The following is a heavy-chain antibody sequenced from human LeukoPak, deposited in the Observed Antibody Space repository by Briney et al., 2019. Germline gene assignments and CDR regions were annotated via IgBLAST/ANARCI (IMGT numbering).Heavy chain of an antibody. CDR2: IWYDGSNK. J-gene: IGHJ4*02. D-gene: IGHD3-22*01. CDR3: ARGRGTYYYDSSGYLLDY. Sequence: GGSLRLSCAASGFTFSSYGMHWVRQAPGKGLEWVAVIWYDGSNKYYADSVKGRFTISRDNSKNTLCLQMNSLRAEDTAVYYCARGRGTYYYDSSGYLLDYWGQGTLVTVSS. V-gene: IGHV3-33*01. CDR1: GFTFSSYG.